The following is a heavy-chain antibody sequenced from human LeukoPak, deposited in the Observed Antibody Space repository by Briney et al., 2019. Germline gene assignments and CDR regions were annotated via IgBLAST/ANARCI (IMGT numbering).Heavy chain of an antibody. J-gene: IGHJ4*02. V-gene: IGHV3-48*03. CDR2: ISSSGSTI. Sequence: QAGGSLRLSCAASGFTFSSYAMHWVRQAPGKGLEWVSYISSSGSTIYYADSVKGRFTISRDNAKNSLYLQMNSLRAEDTAVYYCARDPPPHYYDPEDYWGQGTLVTVSS. D-gene: IGHD3-22*01. CDR1: GFTFSSYA. CDR3: ARDPPPHYYDPEDY.